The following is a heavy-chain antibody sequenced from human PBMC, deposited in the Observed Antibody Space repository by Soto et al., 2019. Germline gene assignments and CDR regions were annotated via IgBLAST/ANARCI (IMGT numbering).Heavy chain of an antibody. J-gene: IGHJ6*02. D-gene: IGHD2-2*01. CDR1: GGTFSSYT. CDR3: AREGYCSSTSCYESSGMDV. CDR2: IIPILGIA. Sequence: GASVKVSCKASGGTFSSYTISWVRQAPGQGLEWMGRIIPILGIANYAQKFQGRVTITADKSTSTAYMELSSLRSEDTAVYYCAREGYCSSTSCYESSGMDVWGQGTTVTVSS. V-gene: IGHV1-69*02.